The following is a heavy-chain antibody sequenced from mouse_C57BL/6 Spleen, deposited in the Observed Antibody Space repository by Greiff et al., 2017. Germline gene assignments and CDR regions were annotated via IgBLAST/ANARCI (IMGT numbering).Heavy chain of an antibody. Sequence: EVKLKQSGPELVKPGASVKISCKASGYSFTDYNMNWVKQSNGKSLEWIGVINPNYGTTSYNQKFKGKATLTVDQSSSTAYMQLNSLTSEDSAVYYCARRGYYYGYDGAYAMDYWGQGTSVTVSS. CDR1: GYSFTDYN. V-gene: IGHV1-39*01. D-gene: IGHD2-2*01. J-gene: IGHJ4*01. CDR3: ARRGYYYGYDGAYAMDY. CDR2: INPNYGTT.